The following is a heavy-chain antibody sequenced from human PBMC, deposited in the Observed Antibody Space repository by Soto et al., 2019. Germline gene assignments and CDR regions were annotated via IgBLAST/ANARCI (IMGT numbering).Heavy chain of an antibody. Sequence: QVQLVQSGTEVKKPGASVKVSCKASGYTFTSYGISWVRQAPGQGLGWMGWISANNGKTDYAQNLQGRVTMTTDASTSTAYMELTSLRSDDTAVYYCARDCRSTNCYKVFDYWGQGTLVTVSS. D-gene: IGHD2-2*02. V-gene: IGHV1-18*01. CDR1: GYTFTSYG. J-gene: IGHJ4*02. CDR2: ISANNGKT. CDR3: ARDCRSTNCYKVFDY.